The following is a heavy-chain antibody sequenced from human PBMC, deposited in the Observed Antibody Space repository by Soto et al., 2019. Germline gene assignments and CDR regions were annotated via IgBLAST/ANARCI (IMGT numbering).Heavy chain of an antibody. V-gene: IGHV3-30*18. Sequence: QVQLVESGGGVVQPGRSLRLSCAASGFTFSSYGMHWVRQAPGKGLEWVAVISYDGSNKYYADSVKGRFTISRDNSKNTLYLQMNSLRAEDTAVYYCAKDLVGTVTTGYWGQGTLVTVSS. J-gene: IGHJ4*02. D-gene: IGHD4-17*01. CDR1: GFTFSSYG. CDR2: ISYDGSNK. CDR3: AKDLVGTVTTGY.